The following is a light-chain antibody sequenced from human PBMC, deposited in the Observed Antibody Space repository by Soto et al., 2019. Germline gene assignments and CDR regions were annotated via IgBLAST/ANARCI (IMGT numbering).Light chain of an antibody. CDR2: DVS. CDR3: SSYTSISTLV. V-gene: IGLV2-14*01. Sequence: QSALTQPASVSGSPGQSITISCTGTSSDVGGYNYVSWYQQHPDKAPKVMIYDVSNRPSGVSNRFSGSKSGNTASLTISGLQAEDEADYYCSSYTSISTLVFGGGTKLTVL. J-gene: IGLJ2*01. CDR1: SSDVGGYNY.